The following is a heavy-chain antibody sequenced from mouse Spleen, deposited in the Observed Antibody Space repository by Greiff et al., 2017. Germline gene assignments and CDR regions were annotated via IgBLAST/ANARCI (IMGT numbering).Heavy chain of an antibody. Sequence: VQLKESGPELVKPGASVKIPCKASGYTFTDYNMDWVKQSHGKSLEWIGDINPNNGGTIYNQKFKGKATLTVDKSSSTAYMELRSLTSEDTAVYYCARLDGYLYAMDYWGQGTSVTVSS. CDR1: GYTFTDYN. V-gene: IGHV1-18*01. D-gene: IGHD2-3*01. J-gene: IGHJ4*01. CDR3: ARLDGYLYAMDY. CDR2: INPNNGGT.